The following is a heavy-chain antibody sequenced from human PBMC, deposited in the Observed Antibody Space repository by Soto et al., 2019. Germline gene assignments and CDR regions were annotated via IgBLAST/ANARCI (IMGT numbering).Heavy chain of an antibody. D-gene: IGHD2-15*01. CDR3: ASCPNNIAYYYYMDV. V-gene: IGHV1-69*02. CDR1: GGTFSSYT. CDR2: IIPILGIA. J-gene: IGHJ6*03. Sequence: QVQLVQSGAEVKKPGSSVKVSCKASGGTFSSYTISWVRQAPGQGLEWMGRIIPILGIANYAQKFQGRVTITADKSTSTAYMELSSLRSEDTAVYYCASCPNNIAYYYYMDVWGKGTTVTVSS.